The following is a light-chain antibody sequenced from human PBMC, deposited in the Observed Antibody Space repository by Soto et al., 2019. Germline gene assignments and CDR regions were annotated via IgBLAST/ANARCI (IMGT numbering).Light chain of an antibody. CDR3: QQYNNWPRT. CDR1: QSVSSN. V-gene: IGKV3-15*01. Sequence: EIVMTQSPATLSVSPGERATLSCRASQSVSSNLAWYQQKPGQAPRLLIYDASTRATGIPARFSGSGSGTEFTLTISSLQSEEFAVYYCQQYNNWPRTFGQGTKVEIK. J-gene: IGKJ1*01. CDR2: DAS.